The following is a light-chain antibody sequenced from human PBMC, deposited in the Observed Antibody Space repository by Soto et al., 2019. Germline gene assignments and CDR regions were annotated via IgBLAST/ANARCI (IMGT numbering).Light chain of an antibody. CDR3: QSYDSSSVV. CDR1: SGNIVNNY. J-gene: IGLJ2*01. CDR2: EDN. Sequence: NFMLTQPHSVSESPGKTVTISCTRSSGNIVNNYVQWYQQRPGSSPSTVIYEDNERPSGVPDRFSGSVDSSSSSASLTISGLKTEDEADYYCQSYDSSSVVFGGGTKLTVL. V-gene: IGLV6-57*01.